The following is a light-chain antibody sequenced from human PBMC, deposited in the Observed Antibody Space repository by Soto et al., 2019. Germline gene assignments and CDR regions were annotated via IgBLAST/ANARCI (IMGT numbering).Light chain of an antibody. CDR2: EVS. Sequence: QSVLTQPPSASGSPGQSVTISCTGTSSDVGGYNYVSWYQQYPGKAPKLMIYEVSKRPSGVPDRFSGSKSANTASLTVSGLQAEDEADYYCSSYAGTDNFNVFGPGTKVTVL. V-gene: IGLV2-8*01. CDR1: SSDVGGYNY. J-gene: IGLJ1*01. CDR3: SSYAGTDNFNV.